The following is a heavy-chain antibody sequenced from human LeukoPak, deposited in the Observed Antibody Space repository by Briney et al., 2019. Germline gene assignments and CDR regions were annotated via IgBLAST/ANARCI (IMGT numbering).Heavy chain of an antibody. D-gene: IGHD3-10*01. CDR1: GFTFSSYG. V-gene: IGHV3-30*03. CDR2: ISYDGSNK. Sequence: PGRSLRLSCAASGFTFSSYGMHWVRQAPGKGLEWVAVISYDGSNKYYVDSVKGRFTISRDNAKNSLYLQMNGLRAEDTAVYYCARNQPVSGNWGQGTLVTVSS. J-gene: IGHJ4*02. CDR3: ARNQPVSGN.